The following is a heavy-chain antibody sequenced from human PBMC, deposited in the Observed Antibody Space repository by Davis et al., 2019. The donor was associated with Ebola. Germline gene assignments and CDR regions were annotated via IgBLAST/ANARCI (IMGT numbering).Heavy chain of an antibody. V-gene: IGHV3-23*01. CDR2: ISGSGGST. CDR1: VITFSSYA. Sequence: GESLKISCTDSVITFSSYAMTWVRQAPGKGLEWVSAISGSGGSTYYADSVKGRFTISRDNLQDTLYLQMNSLSAEDSGVYYCATSYFTVTTLYWGQGTLVTVSS. D-gene: IGHD4-17*01. CDR3: ATSYFTVTTLY. J-gene: IGHJ4*02.